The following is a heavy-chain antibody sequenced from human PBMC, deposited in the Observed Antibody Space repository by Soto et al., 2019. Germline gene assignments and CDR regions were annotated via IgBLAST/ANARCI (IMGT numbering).Heavy chain of an antibody. J-gene: IGHJ6*02. CDR1: GFTFDDYT. V-gene: IGHV3-43*01. CDR2: ISWDGGST. Sequence: GGSLRLSCAASGFTFDDYTMHWVRQAPGKGLEWVSLISWDGGSTYYADSVKGRFTISRDNSKNSLYLQMNSLRTEDTALYYCAKDGSRGSGQQDDYYYGMDVWGQGTTVTVSS. D-gene: IGHD3-10*01. CDR3: AKDGSRGSGQQDDYYYGMDV.